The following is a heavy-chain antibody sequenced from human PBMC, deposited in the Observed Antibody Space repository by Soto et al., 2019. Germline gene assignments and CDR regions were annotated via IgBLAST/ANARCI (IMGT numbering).Heavy chain of an antibody. J-gene: IGHJ5*02. CDR3: ARHSYCTNGVCYAYNWFDP. CDR1: GGSIGSTSYF. V-gene: IGHV4-39*01. Sequence: SETLSLTCTVSGGSIGSTSYFWGWIRQPPGKGLKWIASIYYSGITYYNPSLKSRVTISVDTSKNQFYLNLSSVTAGDTAVYYCARHSYCTNGVCYAYNWFDPWGQGTLVTVSS. CDR2: IYYSGIT. D-gene: IGHD2-8*01.